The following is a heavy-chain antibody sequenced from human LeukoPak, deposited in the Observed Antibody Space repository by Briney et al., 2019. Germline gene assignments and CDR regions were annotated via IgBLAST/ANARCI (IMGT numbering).Heavy chain of an antibody. J-gene: IGHJ4*02. CDR3: AKPLRYSGSYFDY. Sequence: GGSLRLSCAASGFTFDDYGMSWVRQAPGEGLEWVSAISGSGGSTYYADSVKGRFTISRDNSKNTLYLQMNSLRAEDTAVYYCAKPLRYSGSYFDYWGQGTLVTVSS. D-gene: IGHD1-26*01. V-gene: IGHV3-23*01. CDR2: ISGSGGST. CDR1: GFTFDDYG.